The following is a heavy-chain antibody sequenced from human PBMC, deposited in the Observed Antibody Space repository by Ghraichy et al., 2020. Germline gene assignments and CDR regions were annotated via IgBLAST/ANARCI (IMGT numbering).Heavy chain of an antibody. Sequence: SETLSLTCTVSGGSISNSYYYWGWIRQPPGKGLEWIGNIFYSGTTYYNLSLRGRVAVSVDTSKNQFSLKLSSVTAAVTAVYYCASLIAASDHWYFHLWGRGTLVTVSS. CDR2: IFYSGTT. CDR1: GGSISNSYYY. J-gene: IGHJ2*01. V-gene: IGHV4-39*07. D-gene: IGHD6-6*01. CDR3: ASLIAASDHWYFHL.